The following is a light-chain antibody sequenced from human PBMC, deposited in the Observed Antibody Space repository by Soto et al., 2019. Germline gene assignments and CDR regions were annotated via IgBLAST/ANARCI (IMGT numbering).Light chain of an antibody. CDR2: QDR. CDR1: KLGDKY. J-gene: IGLJ2*01. CDR3: QAWDSTTANVV. Sequence: SYELTQPPSVSVSPGQTASITCSGDKLGDKYASWYQQKPGQSPVVVMYQDRKRPSGIPERFSGSNSGNTATLTISGTQSMDEADYYCQAWDSTTANVVFGGGTKVTVL. V-gene: IGLV3-1*01.